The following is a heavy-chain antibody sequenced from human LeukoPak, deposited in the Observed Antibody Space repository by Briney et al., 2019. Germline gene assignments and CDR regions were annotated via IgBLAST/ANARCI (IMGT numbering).Heavy chain of an antibody. V-gene: IGHV3-23*01. CDR3: AKSPGTTVTTTPLDY. Sequence: PGGSLRLSCAASGFTFSSYAMSWVRQAPGKGLEWVSVISDSGYSTYYADSVKGRFTILRDNSKNTLYLQMISLRAEDTAVYYCAKSPGTTVTTTPLDYWGQGTLVTVSS. CDR1: GFTFSSYA. CDR2: ISDSGYST. D-gene: IGHD4-17*01. J-gene: IGHJ4*02.